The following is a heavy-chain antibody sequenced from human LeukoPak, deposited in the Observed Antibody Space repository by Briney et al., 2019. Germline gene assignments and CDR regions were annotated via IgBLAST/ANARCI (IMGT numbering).Heavy chain of an antibody. CDR2: MNPNSGNT. J-gene: IGHJ4*02. D-gene: IGHD2-15*01. CDR3: ARVGSWTEGYDY. V-gene: IGHV1-8*01. Sequence: ASVKVSCKASGYTFTSYDINWVRQATEQGLEWMGWMNPNSGNTGYAQKFQGRVTMTRNTSISTAYMELSSLRSEDTAVYYCARVGSWTEGYDYWGQGTLVTVSS. CDR1: GYTFTSYD.